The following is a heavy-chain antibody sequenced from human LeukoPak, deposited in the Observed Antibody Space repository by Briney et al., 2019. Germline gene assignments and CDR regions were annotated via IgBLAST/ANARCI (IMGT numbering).Heavy chain of an antibody. CDR2: IYWDDDK. V-gene: IGHV2-5*02. J-gene: IGHJ5*02. D-gene: IGHD3-10*01. CDR1: GFSLSTSGVG. CDR3: AHSNVFLWFGERRDWFDP. Sequence: SGPTLVKPTQTLTLTCTFSGFSLSTSGVGVGWIRQPPGKALEWLALIYWDDDKRYSPSLKSRLTITKDTSKNQVVLTMTNMDPVDTATYYCAHSNVFLWFGERRDWFDPWGQRTLVTVSS.